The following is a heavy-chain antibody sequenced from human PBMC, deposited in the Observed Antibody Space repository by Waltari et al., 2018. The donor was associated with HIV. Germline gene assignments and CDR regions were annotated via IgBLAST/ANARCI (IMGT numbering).Heavy chain of an antibody. J-gene: IGHJ4*02. V-gene: IGHV3-74*01. CDR2: INGDGNDS. Sequence: EVQLVASGGGLVQHGGSLRLACTASTYYFSTDWMQWIRQAPGKGLLWVAYINGDGNDSDYGDSVKGRFAISRDNAKKTLYLEMNSLRAEDTAVYYCVGGGGWLIDYWGQGTLVTVSS. CDR1: TYYFSTDW. CDR3: VGGGGWLIDY. D-gene: IGHD6-19*01.